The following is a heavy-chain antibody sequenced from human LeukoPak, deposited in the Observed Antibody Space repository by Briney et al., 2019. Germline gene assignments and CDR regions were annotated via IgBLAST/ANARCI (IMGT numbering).Heavy chain of an antibody. CDR1: GGSISSYY. D-gene: IGHD3-16*01. CDR3: ARHARNYDTRPWVDY. Sequence: SETLSLTCTVSGGSISSYYWSWIRQPPGKGLEWIGYIYYSGGTNYNPSLKSRVTISVDTSKNQFSLKLSSVTAADTAVYYCARHARNYDTRPWVDYWGQGTLVTVSS. J-gene: IGHJ4*02. CDR2: IYYSGGT. V-gene: IGHV4-59*08.